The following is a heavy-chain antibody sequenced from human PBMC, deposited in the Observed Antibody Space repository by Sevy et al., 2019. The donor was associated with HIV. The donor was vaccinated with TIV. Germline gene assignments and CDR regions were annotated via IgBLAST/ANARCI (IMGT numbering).Heavy chain of an antibody. CDR3: ARGENDDEFFQY. CDR1: GFAFSNYYA. D-gene: IGHD1-26*01. CDR2: ISYDGNDK. J-gene: IGHJ1*01. Sequence: GGSLRLSCAASGFAFSNYYAMYWVRQAPGKGLKWVALISYDGNDKYYADSVKGRFTVSRDNSRNILSLEMNNLRRDDTAVYYCARGENDDEFFQYWGQGTLVTVSS. V-gene: IGHV3-30-3*01.